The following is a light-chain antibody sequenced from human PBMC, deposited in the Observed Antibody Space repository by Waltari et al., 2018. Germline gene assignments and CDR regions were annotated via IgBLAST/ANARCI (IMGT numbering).Light chain of an antibody. CDR3: SSFTTTSVL. CDR1: HSDVGGYAI. V-gene: IGLV2-14*01. J-gene: IGLJ2*01. Sequence: QSALTQPAPVSASPGQSIPTSCIGPHSDVGGYAITSLYQQHPCKAPTLLIYDVSNRPSGVSSRFSGSKSANTAALTISGLQADDEADYYCSSFTTTSVLFGGGTRLTVL. CDR2: DVS.